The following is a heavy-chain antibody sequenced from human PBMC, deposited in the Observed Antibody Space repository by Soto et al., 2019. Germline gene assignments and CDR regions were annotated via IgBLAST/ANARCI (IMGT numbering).Heavy chain of an antibody. V-gene: IGHV3-30*18. J-gene: IGHJ6*02. CDR2: ISYDGSNK. Sequence: GGSLRLSCAASGFTFSSYGMHWVRQAPGKGLEWVAVISYDGSNKYYADSVKGRFTISRDNSKNTLYLQMNSLRAEDTAVYYCAKDLAARYYYYGMDVWGQGTTVTVSS. D-gene: IGHD6-6*01. CDR1: GFTFSSYG. CDR3: AKDLAARYYYYGMDV.